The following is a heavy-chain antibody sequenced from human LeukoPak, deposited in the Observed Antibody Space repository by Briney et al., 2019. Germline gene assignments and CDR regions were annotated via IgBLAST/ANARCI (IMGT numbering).Heavy chain of an antibody. CDR2: IYPSDSET. V-gene: IGHV5-51*01. CDR3: ARRGGSGSYQSDY. D-gene: IGHD3-10*01. J-gene: IGHJ4*02. CDR1: GYSFTIYW. Sequence: GESLKISCKGSGYSFTIYWIGWVRQMPGKGLEWMGIIYPSDSETRYSPSFQGQVTISADKSINTAYLQWSSLKASDTAMYYCARRGGSGSYQSDYWGQGTLVTVSS.